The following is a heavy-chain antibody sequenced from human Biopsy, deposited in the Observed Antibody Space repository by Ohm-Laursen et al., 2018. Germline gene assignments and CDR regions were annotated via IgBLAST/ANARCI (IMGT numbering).Heavy chain of an antibody. Sequence: TLSLTCPVSGVSINGGRYYWNWIRHHPGKGLEWIGNIFYSANTYYNPSLKSRVTISVDTSKNQFSLKLSSVTAADTAVYYCARLGSGDYFPTFFDFWGQGALATVSS. CDR3: ARLGSGDYFPTFFDF. CDR2: IFYSANT. J-gene: IGHJ4*02. D-gene: IGHD5-12*01. CDR1: GVSINGGRYY. V-gene: IGHV4-31*03.